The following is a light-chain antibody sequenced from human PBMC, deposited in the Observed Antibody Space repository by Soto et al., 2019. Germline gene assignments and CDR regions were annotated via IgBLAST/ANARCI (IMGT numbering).Light chain of an antibody. J-gene: IGKJ1*01. Sequence: DIQVTQSPSSLSASVEDRVTITCRASQNINTYLNWYQQKPGKAPKLLIYAASYLQSGVPSRFSGSGSGTDFTLTISSLQPEDFATYYCQQSYSLPAFGLGTKVDIK. CDR2: AAS. CDR1: QNINTY. V-gene: IGKV1-39*01. CDR3: QQSYSLPA.